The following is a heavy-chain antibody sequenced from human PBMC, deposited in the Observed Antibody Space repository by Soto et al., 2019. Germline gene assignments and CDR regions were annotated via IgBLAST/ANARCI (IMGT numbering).Heavy chain of an antibody. V-gene: IGHV1-69*02. CDR2: IIPILGNT. CDR1: GGTFSSYT. Sequence: GASVKVSCKASGGTFSSYTISWVRQAPGQGLEWMGRIIPILGNTNYAQKFQGRVTITADNSKTTAYMELSSLRSEDTAVYYCGEEPPGAHYYFDYWGQGTLVTVSS. CDR3: GEEPPGAHYYFDY. D-gene: IGHD1-1*01. J-gene: IGHJ4*02.